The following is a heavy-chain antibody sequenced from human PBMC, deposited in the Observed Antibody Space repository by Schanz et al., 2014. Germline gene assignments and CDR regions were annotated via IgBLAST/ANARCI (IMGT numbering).Heavy chain of an antibody. Sequence: QVQLVQSGAEVKKPGALVKVSCKASGYTFTGYYMHWVRQAPGQGLEWMGRIIPILGIANYAQKFQGRVTITADKSTSTAYMELSSLRSDDTAVYYCARGGGPEDVFDIWGQGTILTVSS. J-gene: IGHJ3*02. D-gene: IGHD5-12*01. CDR3: ARGGGPEDVFDI. V-gene: IGHV1-69*04. CDR1: GYTFTGYY. CDR2: IIPILGIA.